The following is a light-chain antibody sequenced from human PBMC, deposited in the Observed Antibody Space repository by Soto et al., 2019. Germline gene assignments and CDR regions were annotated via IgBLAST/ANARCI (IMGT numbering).Light chain of an antibody. Sequence: EIVMTQSPRSLPVTPGEPASISCKSSQSLLRSNGENCLDWYLQRPGQSPHLLIHLGSSRAAGVPDRFSGSGSGTDFTLRISRVEAEDVGIYYCMQARESPVTFGGWTKVEIK. J-gene: IGKJ4*02. CDR3: MQARESPVT. V-gene: IGKV2-28*01. CDR1: QSLLRSNGENC. CDR2: LGS.